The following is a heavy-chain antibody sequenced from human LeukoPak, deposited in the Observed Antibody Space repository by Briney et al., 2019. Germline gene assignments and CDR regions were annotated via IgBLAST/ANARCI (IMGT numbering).Heavy chain of an antibody. Sequence: GGSLRLSCAASGFTSSSYAMHWVRQAPGKGLEWVAVISYDGSNKYYADSVKGRFTISRDNSKNTLYLQMNSLRAEDTAVYYCARDPPGSSGWYGVDYWGQGTLVTVSS. V-gene: IGHV3-30-3*01. CDR2: ISYDGSNK. CDR1: GFTSSSYA. D-gene: IGHD6-19*01. CDR3: ARDPPGSSGWYGVDY. J-gene: IGHJ4*02.